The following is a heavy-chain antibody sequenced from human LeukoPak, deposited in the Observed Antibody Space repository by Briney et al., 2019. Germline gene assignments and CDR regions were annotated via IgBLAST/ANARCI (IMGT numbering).Heavy chain of an antibody. CDR1: EFTFTTAW. Sequence: GGSLRLSCAASEFTFTTAWMSWVRQAPGKGVEWVGRIKSKTDGETTDYAAPVKGRFTISRDDSKNTLSLQMNNLKTEDTAVYYCTTDPSGRLYYHYYNMDVWGQGTTVTVSS. CDR2: IKSKTDGETT. V-gene: IGHV3-15*01. J-gene: IGHJ6*02. D-gene: IGHD5/OR15-5a*01. CDR3: TTDPSGRLYYHYYNMDV.